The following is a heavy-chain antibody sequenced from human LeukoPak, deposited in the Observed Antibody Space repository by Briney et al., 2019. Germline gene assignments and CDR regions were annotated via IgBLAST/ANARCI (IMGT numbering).Heavy chain of an antibody. CDR1: GFTFSSYA. CDR3: AGDSSGYYYGTNDY. V-gene: IGHV3-23*01. D-gene: IGHD3-22*01. Sequence: PGGSLRLSCAAFGFTFSSYAMSWVRQAPGKGLEWVSAISGSGGSTYYADSVKGRFTISRDNSKNTLYLQMNSLRAEDTAVYYCAGDSSGYYYGTNDYWGQGTLVTVSS. CDR2: ISGSGGST. J-gene: IGHJ4*02.